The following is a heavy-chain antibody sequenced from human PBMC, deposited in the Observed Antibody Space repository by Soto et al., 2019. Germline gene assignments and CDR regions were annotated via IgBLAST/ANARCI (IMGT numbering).Heavy chain of an antibody. J-gene: IGHJ4*02. V-gene: IGHV1-46*01. CDR1: GYTFTSYY. D-gene: IGHD2-21*01. CDR3: ARAYCGGDCYPGGYFDY. CDR2: FNPSGGST. Sequence: ASVKVSCKASGYTFTSYYMHWVRQAPGQGLEWMGIFNPSGGSTSYAQKFQGRVTMTRDTSTSTVYMELSSLRSEDTAVYYCARAYCGGDCYPGGYFDYWGQGTLVTVSS.